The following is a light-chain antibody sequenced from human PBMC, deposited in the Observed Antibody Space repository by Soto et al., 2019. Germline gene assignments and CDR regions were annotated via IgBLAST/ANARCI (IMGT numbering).Light chain of an antibody. J-gene: IGLJ2*01. CDR3: TSYTRSNTLVV. CDR2: EVS. V-gene: IGLV2-14*01. Sequence: QSVLTQPASVSGSPGQSITISCTGTTSSIGGYKYVSWYQHHPSKAPKLIIYEVSYRPAGISNRFSGSKSGNTASLTISGLQAEDEADYYCTSYTRSNTLVVFGGGTKLTVL. CDR1: TSSIGGYKY.